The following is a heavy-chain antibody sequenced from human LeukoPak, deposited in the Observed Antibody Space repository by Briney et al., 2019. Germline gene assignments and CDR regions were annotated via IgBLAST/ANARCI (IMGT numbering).Heavy chain of an antibody. D-gene: IGHD2-2*02. CDR3: ARGDCSSTSCYTFDP. J-gene: IGHJ5*02. CDR1: GGSISSSNW. Sequence: SGTLSLTCAVSGGSISSSNWWSWVRQPPGKGLEWIGEIYHSGSTNYNPSLKSRVTISVDRSKNQFSLKLSSVTAADTAVYYCARGDCSSTSCYTFDPWGQGTLVTVSS. CDR2: IYHSGST. V-gene: IGHV4-4*02.